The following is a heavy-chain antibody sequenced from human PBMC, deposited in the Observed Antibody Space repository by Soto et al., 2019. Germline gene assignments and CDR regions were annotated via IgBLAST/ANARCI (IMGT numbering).Heavy chain of an antibody. CDR1: GASISNGGHY. J-gene: IGHJ3*02. D-gene: IGHD2-21*02. V-gene: IGHV4-31*03. Sequence: TSETLSLTCTVSGASISNGGHYLTWIRQHPGKGLEWIGNIYYSGSTYYSPSLKSRVTISIDTSNNQVSLKLSSVTAADTAVYYCARDVLVTAIRPGAFDIWGQGTMVTVSS. CDR2: IYYSGST. CDR3: ARDVLVTAIRPGAFDI.